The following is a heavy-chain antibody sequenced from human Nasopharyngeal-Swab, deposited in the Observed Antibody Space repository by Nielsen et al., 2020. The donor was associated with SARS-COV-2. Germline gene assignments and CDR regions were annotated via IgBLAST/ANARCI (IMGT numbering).Heavy chain of an antibody. CDR3: ARDPRHYSSGWYVDY. J-gene: IGHJ4*02. V-gene: IGHV3-49*04. D-gene: IGHD6-19*01. Sequence: GESLKISCAASGFIFSASAIHWVRQAPGKGLEWVGFIRSTAYSGTTAYAASVKDRFTISRDNSKSIAYLQMNSLKTEDSGVYYCARDPRHYSSGWYVDYWGQGTLVTVSS. CDR2: IRSTAYSGTT. CDR1: GFIFSASA.